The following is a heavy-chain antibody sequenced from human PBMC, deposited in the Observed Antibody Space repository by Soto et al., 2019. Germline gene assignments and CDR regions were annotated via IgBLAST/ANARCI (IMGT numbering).Heavy chain of an antibody. CDR3: ARDYDFWSGYYSTAPYYYYYGMDV. CDR1: GYTFTSYG. Sequence: GASVKVSCKASGYTFTSYGISWVRQAPGQGLEWMGWINPYNGNTNYAQKLQGRVTMTTDTSTSTAYMELRSLRSDDTAVYYCARDYDFWSGYYSTAPYYYYYGMDVWGQGTTVTVSS. CDR2: INPYNGNT. J-gene: IGHJ6*02. V-gene: IGHV1-18*01. D-gene: IGHD3-3*01.